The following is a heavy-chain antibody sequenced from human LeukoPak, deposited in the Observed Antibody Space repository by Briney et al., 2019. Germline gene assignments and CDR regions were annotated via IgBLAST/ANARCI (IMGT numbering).Heavy chain of an antibody. CDR1: GYTFTGYY. Sequence: ASVKVSCKASGYTFTGYYMHWVRQAPGQGLEWMRRINPNSGGTNYAQKFQGRVTMTRDTSISTAYMELSRLRSDDTAVYYCASRLEYSSSLPDAWGKGTTVTVSS. CDR2: INPNSGGT. J-gene: IGHJ6*04. D-gene: IGHD6-6*01. V-gene: IGHV1-2*06. CDR3: ASRLEYSSSLPDA.